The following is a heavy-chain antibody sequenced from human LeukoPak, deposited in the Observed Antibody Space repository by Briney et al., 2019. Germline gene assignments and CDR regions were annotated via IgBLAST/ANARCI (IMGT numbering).Heavy chain of an antibody. D-gene: IGHD3-9*01. Sequence: ASVKVSCKASGYTFTGYYMHWVRQAPGQGLEWMGWINPNSGGTNYAQKFQGRVTVTRDTSISTAYMELSRLRSDDTAVYYCARGTLGDILTGSYDYWGQGTLVTVSS. CDR1: GYTFTGYY. J-gene: IGHJ4*02. CDR2: INPNSGGT. CDR3: ARGTLGDILTGSYDY. V-gene: IGHV1-2*02.